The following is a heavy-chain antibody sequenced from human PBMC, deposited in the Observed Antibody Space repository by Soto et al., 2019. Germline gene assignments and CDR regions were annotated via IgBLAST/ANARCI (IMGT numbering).Heavy chain of an antibody. CDR3: ARDVAEDGHDY. V-gene: IGHV3-48*03. CDR1: GFTFSSYE. D-gene: IGHD2-15*01. CDR2: ISSSGSTI. Sequence: GGSLRLSCAASGFTFSSYEMNWVRQAPGKGLEWVSYISSSGSTIYYADSVQGRFTISRDNAKNSLYLQMNSLRAEDTAVYYCARDVAEDGHDYWGQGTLVTVSS. J-gene: IGHJ4*02.